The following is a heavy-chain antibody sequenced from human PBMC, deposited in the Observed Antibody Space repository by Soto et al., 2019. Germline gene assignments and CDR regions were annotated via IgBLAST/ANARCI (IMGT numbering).Heavy chain of an antibody. D-gene: IGHD1-7*01. CDR2: IYTSGST. V-gene: IGHV4-4*07. CDR1: GGSISSYY. Sequence: PSETLSLTCTVSGGSISSYYWSWIRQPAGKGLEWIGRIYTSGSTNYNPSLKSRVTMSVDTSKNQFSLKLSSVTAADTAVYYCAREDWNYRGGLFDPWGQGTLVTVSS. J-gene: IGHJ5*02. CDR3: AREDWNYRGGLFDP.